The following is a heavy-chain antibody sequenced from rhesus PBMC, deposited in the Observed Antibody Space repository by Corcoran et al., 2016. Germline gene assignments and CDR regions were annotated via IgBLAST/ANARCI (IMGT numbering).Heavy chain of an antibody. J-gene: IGHJ5-2*02. CDR3: TRDGPYNSLDV. CDR1: GFTLDDYA. CDR2: ISWNIGTI. V-gene: IGHV3-134*01. D-gene: IGHD3-3*01. Sequence: DVQLVESGGGLVKPGGSLRLSCAASGFTLDDYAMSWVRQAPGQGLEWVSRISWNIGTIYYADSVKGRFTLSRDNAKNSLFLQMDRLRAEDTAVYYCTRDGPYNSLDVWGRGVLVTVSS.